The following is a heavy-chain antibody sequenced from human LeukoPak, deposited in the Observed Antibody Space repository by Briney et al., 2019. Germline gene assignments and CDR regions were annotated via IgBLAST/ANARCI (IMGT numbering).Heavy chain of an antibody. D-gene: IGHD3/OR15-3a*01. CDR1: GYNVSNNIAA. Sequence: SQTLSLTCAISGYNVSNNIAAWSWIRQSPSRGLEWLGRTYYKSKWYNDYAVSVKSRITINPDTSKNQFSLQLISVTPEDTAVYYCAGGTGASDAFNIWGQGTMVTVSS. J-gene: IGHJ3*02. CDR3: AGGTGASDAFNI. CDR2: TYYKSKWYN. V-gene: IGHV6-1*01.